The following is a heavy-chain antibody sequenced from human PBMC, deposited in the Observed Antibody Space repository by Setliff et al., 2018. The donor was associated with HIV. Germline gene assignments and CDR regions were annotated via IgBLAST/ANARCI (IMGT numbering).Heavy chain of an antibody. V-gene: IGHV4-61*02. CDR2: IYSTGSA. CDR1: GASISSGLYY. CDR3: ARDREYSSFSWAFDY. Sequence: PSETLSLTCNVSGASISSGLYYWAWIRQPAGKGLEWIGRIYSTGSASYHPYLSSRVTISLDSSKNQFSLRLTSVTAADTAVYFCARDREYSSFSWAFDYWGQGALVTVSS. J-gene: IGHJ4*02. D-gene: IGHD6-6*01.